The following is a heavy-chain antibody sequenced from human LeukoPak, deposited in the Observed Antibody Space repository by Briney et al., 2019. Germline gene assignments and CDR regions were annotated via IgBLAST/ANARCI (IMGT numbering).Heavy chain of an antibody. CDR2: ISWNSGSI. Sequence: PGRSLRLSCAASGFTFDDYAMHWVRQAPGKGLEWVSGISWNSGSIGYADSVKGRFTISRDNAKNSLYLQMNSLRAEDTAVYYCARDLSGGNSDWFDPWGQGTLVTVSS. CDR3: ARDLSGGNSDWFDP. J-gene: IGHJ5*02. V-gene: IGHV3-9*01. D-gene: IGHD4-23*01. CDR1: GFTFDDYA.